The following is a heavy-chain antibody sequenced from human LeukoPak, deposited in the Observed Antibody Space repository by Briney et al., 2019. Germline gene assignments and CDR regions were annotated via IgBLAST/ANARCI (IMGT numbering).Heavy chain of an antibody. CDR2: IAYGGSRA. V-gene: IGHV3-33*01. Sequence: GRSLRLSCAGSGFTFGGYGMHWFRQTPGKGLEWVAVIAYGGSRAFYADSVKGRFTISRDNSKNTMSVQMDDLRAEDTAVYYCTRYNNDHFDYWGQGTLVTVSS. CDR1: GFTFGGYG. CDR3: TRYNNDHFDY. D-gene: IGHD1-14*01. J-gene: IGHJ4*02.